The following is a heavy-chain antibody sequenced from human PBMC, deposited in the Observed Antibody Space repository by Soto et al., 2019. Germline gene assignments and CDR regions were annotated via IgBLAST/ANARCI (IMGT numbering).Heavy chain of an antibody. J-gene: IGHJ6*04. D-gene: IGHD3-16*01. Sequence: QVQLVQSGDEVKKPGASVKVSCKASGYIFVNYGIAWVRQAPGQGLEWMGWISPYTGNTHSATKVQGRLTMTTDTSTSTAYMDLGNLTSADTAVYYCVMVDNYVTPTPQDVGGKGTTVPFSS. V-gene: IGHV1-18*01. CDR1: GYIFVNYG. CDR3: VMVDNYVTPTPQDV. CDR2: ISPYTGNT.